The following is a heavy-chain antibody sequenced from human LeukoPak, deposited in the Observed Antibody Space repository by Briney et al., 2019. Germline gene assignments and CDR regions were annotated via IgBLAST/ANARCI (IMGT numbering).Heavy chain of an antibody. CDR1: GGSISSY. D-gene: IGHD3-10*01. J-gene: IGHJ4*02. V-gene: IGHV4-59*01. CDR2: IYFTGTT. CDR3: VNGGSYLTK. Sequence: SETLSLTCTVSGGSISSYWSWIRQSPGQGLEWIGYIYFTGTTNYNPSLKSRLTISIDTSRNQFSLKLSSATAADTAIYYCVNGGSYLTKWGQGTLVTVSS.